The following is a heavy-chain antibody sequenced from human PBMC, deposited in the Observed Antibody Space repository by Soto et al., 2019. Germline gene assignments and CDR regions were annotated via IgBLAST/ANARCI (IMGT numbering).Heavy chain of an antibody. V-gene: IGHV4-61*01. CDR2: IYYSGST. CDR3: ARDNIVVVVADSYYYYGMDV. D-gene: IGHD2-15*01. Sequence: QVQLQESGPGLVKPSETLSLTCTVSGGSVSSGSYYWSWIRQPPGKGLEWIGYIYYSGSTNYNPSLKSRVTISVDTSKNQFSLKLSSVTAADTAVYYCARDNIVVVVADSYYYYGMDVWGQGTTVTVSS. CDR1: GGSVSSGSYY. J-gene: IGHJ6*02.